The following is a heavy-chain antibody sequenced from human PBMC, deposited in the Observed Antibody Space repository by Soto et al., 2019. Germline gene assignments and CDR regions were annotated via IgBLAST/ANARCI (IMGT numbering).Heavy chain of an antibody. CDR1: GDSVSSKSAA. D-gene: IGHD2-21*02. CDR2: TYYRSKWYN. CDR3: ARGPGGLLGWYFDL. J-gene: IGHJ2*01. V-gene: IGHV6-1*01. Sequence: SQTLSLTCAISGDSVSSKSAAWNWIRQSPSRGLEWLGRTYYRSKWYNDYAVSVKSRITINPDTSKNQFSLKLSSVTAADTAVYYCARGPGGLLGWYFDLWGRGTLVTVSS.